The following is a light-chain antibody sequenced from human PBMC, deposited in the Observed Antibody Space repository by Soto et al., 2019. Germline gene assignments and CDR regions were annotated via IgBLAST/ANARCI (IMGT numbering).Light chain of an antibody. CDR3: QQYATSPLT. J-gene: IGKJ4*01. Sequence: EIVLTQSPGTVSLSPGERATLSCRASQSITTSLAWYQRKPGQAPRLLIYDASTRATAIPDRFSGSGSVTDFTLTLSRLEAEDFAVYYCQQYATSPLTFGGGTKVEIK. V-gene: IGKV3-20*01. CDR2: DAS. CDR1: QSITTS.